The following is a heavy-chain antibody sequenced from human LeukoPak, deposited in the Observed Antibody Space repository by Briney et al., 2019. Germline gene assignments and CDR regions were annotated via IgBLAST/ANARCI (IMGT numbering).Heavy chain of an antibody. J-gene: IGHJ3*02. D-gene: IGHD3-9*01. Sequence: ASVKVSCKVSGYTLTELSMHWVRQAPGKGLEWMGGFDPEDGETIYAQKFQGRVTMTEDTSTDTAYMELSSLRSEDTAVYYCATTYYDILTVPGAFDIWGQGTMVTVSS. CDR3: ATTYYDILTVPGAFDI. CDR1: GYTLTELS. CDR2: FDPEDGET. V-gene: IGHV1-24*01.